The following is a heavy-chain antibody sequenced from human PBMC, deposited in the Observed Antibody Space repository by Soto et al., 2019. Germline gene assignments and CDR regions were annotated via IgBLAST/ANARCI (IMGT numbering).Heavy chain of an antibody. D-gene: IGHD2-21*01. CDR2: FIPILDMA. Sequence: QVQVVQSGAEVKKPESSVKVSCKPSGGTFNTYTVNWVRLAPGHGLEWMGRFIPILDMANYAQKFQDRVTITAARSTFTAYMELKSLTSDDTAVYYCAITYCRDNSCPRDFDFWGPGTRVTVSS. V-gene: IGHV1-69*02. J-gene: IGHJ4*02. CDR3: AITYCRDNSCPRDFDF. CDR1: GGTFNTYT.